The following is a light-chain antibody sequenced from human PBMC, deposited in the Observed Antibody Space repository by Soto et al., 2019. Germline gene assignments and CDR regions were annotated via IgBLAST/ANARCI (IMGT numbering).Light chain of an antibody. Sequence: EVVMTQSPATLSVSPGEGAILSCRASQSVRSNLAWYQKKPGQSHRLLIYGASTRATAVPARFSGSGSGTEFTLTISSLQSEDFAVYYCQQYDNWPLTFGGGTQVEIK. CDR2: GAS. CDR3: QQYDNWPLT. J-gene: IGKJ4*01. V-gene: IGKV3-15*01. CDR1: QSVRSN.